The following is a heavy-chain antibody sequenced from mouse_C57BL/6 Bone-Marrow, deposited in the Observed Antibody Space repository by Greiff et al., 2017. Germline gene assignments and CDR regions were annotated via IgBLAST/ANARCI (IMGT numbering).Heavy chain of an antibody. Sequence: QVQLQQPGAELVKPGASVKLSCKASGYTFTSYWMQWVKQRPGQGLEWIGEIDPSDSYTNSNQKFKGKATLTVDPSSSTAYMQLSSLTSEDSAVYYCASLYYGSSHWYFDVWGTGTTVTVSS. CDR2: IDPSDSYT. J-gene: IGHJ1*03. CDR1: GYTFTSYW. D-gene: IGHD1-1*01. CDR3: ASLYYGSSHWYFDV. V-gene: IGHV1-50*01.